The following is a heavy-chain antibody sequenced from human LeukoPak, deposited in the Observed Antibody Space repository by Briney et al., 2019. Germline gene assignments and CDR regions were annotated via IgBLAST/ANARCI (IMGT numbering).Heavy chain of an antibody. Sequence: SETLSLTCAVSGGSISSGGYSWSWIRQPPGKGLEWMVYIYHSGSTYYNPSLKSRVTISVDKSKDQFSLKLSSVTAADTAVYYCARGGVGAPIDLWGRGTLVTVSS. D-gene: IGHD1-26*01. CDR1: GGSISSGGYS. J-gene: IGHJ2*01. CDR3: ARGGVGAPIDL. CDR2: IYHSGST. V-gene: IGHV4-30-2*01.